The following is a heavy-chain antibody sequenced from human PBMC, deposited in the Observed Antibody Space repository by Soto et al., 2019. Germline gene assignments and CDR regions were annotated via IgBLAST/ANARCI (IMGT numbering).Heavy chain of an antibody. CDR2: IYDSGST. V-gene: IGHV4-30-2*01. CDR1: GGSISRGGYS. D-gene: IGHD3-10*01. Sequence: QLQLQESGSGLVKPSQTLSLTCAVSGGSISRGGYSWGWIRQPPGKGLEWIGNIYDSGSTYYKPSLKCRVNISVDRSKNQFSLKLSSVTGAETAVYYCATSIYNRPNTLYYWGQRNLVTV. J-gene: IGHJ4*02. CDR3: ATSIYNRPNTLYY.